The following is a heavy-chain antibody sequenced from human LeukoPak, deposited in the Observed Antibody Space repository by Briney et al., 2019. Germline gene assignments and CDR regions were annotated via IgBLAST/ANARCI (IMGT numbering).Heavy chain of an antibody. Sequence: PGGSLRLSCAASGFTFSSYGMHWVRQAPGKGLEWVAVISYDGSNKYYADSVKGRFTISRDNSKNTLYLQMNSLRAEDTAVYYCARGGGRPTKRDIDYWGQGTLVTVSS. CDR2: ISYDGSNK. CDR3: ARGGGRPTKRDIDY. D-gene: IGHD5-24*01. V-gene: IGHV3-30*03. CDR1: GFTFSSYG. J-gene: IGHJ4*02.